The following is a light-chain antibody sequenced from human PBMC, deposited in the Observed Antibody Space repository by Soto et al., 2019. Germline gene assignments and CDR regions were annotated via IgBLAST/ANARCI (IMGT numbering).Light chain of an antibody. J-gene: IGKJ2*01. CDR1: QGVNSY. Sequence: DIQLTQSPSFLSASVGERVTITCRASQGVNSYLAWYQQQPGKAPKLLIYNASNLQKGIPSRFSGSGSGTEFTLTISSLQPEDFATYYCQQRNNYPYTFGQGTKLEIK. CDR2: NAS. V-gene: IGKV1-9*01. CDR3: QQRNNYPYT.